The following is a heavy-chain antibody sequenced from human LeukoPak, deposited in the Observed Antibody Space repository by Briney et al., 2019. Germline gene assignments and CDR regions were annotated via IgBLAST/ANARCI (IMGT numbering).Heavy chain of an antibody. CDR2: ISAYNGNT. V-gene: IGHV1-18*01. Sequence: GASVKVSCKASGYTFTSYGISWVRQAPGQGLEWMGWISAYNGNTNYARKLQGRVTMTTDTSTSTAYMELRSLRSDDTAVYYCARVIDDSSGYYYWVDYWGQGTLVTVSS. D-gene: IGHD3-22*01. J-gene: IGHJ4*02. CDR1: GYTFTSYG. CDR3: ARVIDDSSGYYYWVDY.